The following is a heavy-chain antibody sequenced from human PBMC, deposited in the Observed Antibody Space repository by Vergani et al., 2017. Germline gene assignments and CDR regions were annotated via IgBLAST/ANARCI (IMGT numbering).Heavy chain of an antibody. CDR1: GGTFSSYA. CDR2: IIPIFGTA. Sequence: QVQLVQSGAEVKQPGSSVKVSCKASGGTFSSYAISWVRQAPGQGLEWMGGIIPIFGTANYAQKCQGRVTITADESTSTAYMELSSLRSEDTAVYYWARSNDGIVLVVYAHQGSDWYFDRWGRGTLVTVSS. D-gene: IGHD2-8*01. CDR3: ARSNDGIVLVVYAHQGSDWYFDR. J-gene: IGHJ2*01. V-gene: IGHV1-69*13.